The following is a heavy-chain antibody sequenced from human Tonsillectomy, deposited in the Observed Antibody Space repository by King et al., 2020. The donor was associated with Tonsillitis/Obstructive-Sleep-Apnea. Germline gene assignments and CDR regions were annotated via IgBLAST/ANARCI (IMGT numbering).Heavy chain of an antibody. CDR2: IKSKTDGGTI. D-gene: IGHD1-26*01. J-gene: IGHJ4*02. V-gene: IGHV3-15*01. CDR1: GFTFSDAW. Sequence: VQLVESGGGLVKPGESLRLSCAASGFTFSDAWMSWVRQAPGMGLEWVGRIKSKTDGGTIDYAAPVKGRFSISRDDSKITLYLQMNSLKTEDTAVYYCTTDEWVWGQGTLVTVSS. CDR3: TTDEWV.